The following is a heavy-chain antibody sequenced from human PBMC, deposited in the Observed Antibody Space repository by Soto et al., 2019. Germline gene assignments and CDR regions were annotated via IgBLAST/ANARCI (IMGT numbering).Heavy chain of an antibody. CDR3: ATRWGDYYDSSGYYDSYYYYGMDV. CDR1: GFTLSSYA. D-gene: IGHD3-22*01. CDR2: ISDGDDDDNT. V-gene: IGHV3-23*01. J-gene: IGHJ6*02. Sequence: GGSLRLSCAVSGFTLSSYAMTWVRQAPGKGLEWVSAISDGDDDDNTYYAASVKGRFTISTDFLKNTLYLQMNSLRAEDTAVYYCATRWGDYYDSSGYYDSYYYYGMDVWGQGTTVTVSS.